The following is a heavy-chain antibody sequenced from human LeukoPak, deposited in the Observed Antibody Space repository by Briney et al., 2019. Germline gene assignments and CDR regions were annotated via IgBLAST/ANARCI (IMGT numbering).Heavy chain of an antibody. CDR3: ARETVRGVFDY. D-gene: IGHD3-10*01. Sequence: GGSLRLSCAASGFTVSSNYMSWVRQAPGKGLEWVSVIYSGGSTYYADSVTGRFTISRDNSKNTLYLQMNSLRAEDTAVYYCARETVRGVFDYWGQGTLVTVSS. CDR1: GFTVSSNY. J-gene: IGHJ4*02. CDR2: IYSGGST. V-gene: IGHV3-53*01.